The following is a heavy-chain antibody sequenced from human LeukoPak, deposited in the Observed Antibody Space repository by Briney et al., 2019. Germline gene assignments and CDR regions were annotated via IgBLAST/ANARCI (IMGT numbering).Heavy chain of an antibody. J-gene: IGHJ4*02. CDR2: IWRTGDWT. CDR1: GFIFRDYV. V-gene: IGHV3-23*05. Sequence: PGGSLRLSCTASGFIFRDYVMSWVRQAPGKGPEWVAAIWRTGDWTHYVDSVKGRFTISRDDSKNTLYLHMTSLRAEDTAVYYCTNSDDYGDYWGQGTLVTVSS. CDR3: TNSDDYGDY.